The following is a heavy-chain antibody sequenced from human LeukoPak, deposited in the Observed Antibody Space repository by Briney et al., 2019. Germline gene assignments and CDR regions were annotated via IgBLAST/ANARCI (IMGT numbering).Heavy chain of an antibody. CDR2: ISSSSTI. D-gene: IGHD3-3*01. V-gene: IGHV3-48*01. Sequence: PGGSLRLSCAASGFTFSSYRMNWVRQAPGKGLEWVSYISSSSTIYYADSVKGRFTISRDNAKNSLYLQMNSLRAEDTAVYYCAREGVTIFGVVTPFDYWGQGTLVTVSS. CDR1: GFTFSSYR. CDR3: AREGVTIFGVVTPFDY. J-gene: IGHJ4*02.